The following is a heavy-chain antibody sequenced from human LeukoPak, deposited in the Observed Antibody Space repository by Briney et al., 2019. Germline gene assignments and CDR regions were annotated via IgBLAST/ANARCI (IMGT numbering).Heavy chain of an antibody. CDR3: TTDPPPNYYYDSSGYYILHSLGY. V-gene: IGHV3-15*01. CDR2: IKSKTDGGTT. Sequence: GGSLRLSCAASGFTFSDAWMNWVRQAPGKGLEWVGRIKSKTDGGTTDYAAPVKGRFTISRDDSKNTLYLQMNSLRTEDTAVYYCTTDPPPNYYYDSSGYYILHSLGYWGQGTLATVSS. D-gene: IGHD3-22*01. CDR1: GFTFSDAW. J-gene: IGHJ4*02.